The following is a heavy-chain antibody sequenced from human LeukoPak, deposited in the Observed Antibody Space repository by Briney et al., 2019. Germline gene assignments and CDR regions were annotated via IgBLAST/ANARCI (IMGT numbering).Heavy chain of an antibody. CDR3: ARHGAREAAAGTWSPFDY. D-gene: IGHD6-13*01. CDR2: IYPGDSDT. CDR1: GYSFTSYW. J-gene: IGHJ4*02. Sequence: GESLKISCKGSGYSFTSYWIGWVRQMPGKGLEWMGIIYPGDSDTRYSPSFQGQVTISADKSISTAYLQWSSLKAPDTAMYYCARHGAREAAAGTWSPFDYWGQGTLVIVSS. V-gene: IGHV5-51*01.